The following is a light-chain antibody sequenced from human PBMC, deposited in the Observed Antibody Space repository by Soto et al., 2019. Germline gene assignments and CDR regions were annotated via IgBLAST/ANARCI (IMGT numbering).Light chain of an antibody. CDR3: QQYNKWPLFT. V-gene: IGKV3-15*01. Sequence: EVVLTQSPATLSVSPGEKATLSCGASQTVGSNLAWYQQRPGQAPRLLIYDASTRATGIPARFSGSGSGSEFTLTISSLQSDDFAVYYCQQYNKWPLFTFGPGTRVDNK. CDR1: QTVGSN. CDR2: DAS. J-gene: IGKJ3*01.